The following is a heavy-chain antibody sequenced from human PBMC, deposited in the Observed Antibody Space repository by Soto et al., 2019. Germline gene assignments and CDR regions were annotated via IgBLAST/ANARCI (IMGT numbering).Heavy chain of an antibody. CDR2: ISYDGSNK. Sequence: VGSLRLSCAASGFTFSSYAMHWVRQAPGKGLEWVAVISYDGSNKYYADSVKGRFTISRDNSKNTLYLQMNSLRAEDTAVYYCARVWSSAAENYYYYYGMDVWGQGTTVTVSS. CDR3: ARVWSSAAENYYYYYGMDV. D-gene: IGHD6-13*01. CDR1: GFTFSSYA. J-gene: IGHJ6*02. V-gene: IGHV3-30-3*01.